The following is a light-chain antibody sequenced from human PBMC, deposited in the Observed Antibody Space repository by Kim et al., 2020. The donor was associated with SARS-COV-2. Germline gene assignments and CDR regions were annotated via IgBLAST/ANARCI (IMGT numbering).Light chain of an antibody. Sequence: LPCTLNSGINIDSHQNYWYQPEPGSPPQFLLRYKSDSRNQQGSGVPSRFSGSKDGSANAGILVISGLQSEDEADYYCMIWHNSAVVFGGGTQLTVL. CDR2: YKSDSRN. J-gene: IGLJ2*01. CDR3: MIWHNSAVV. V-gene: IGLV5-45*01. CDR1: SGINIDSHQ.